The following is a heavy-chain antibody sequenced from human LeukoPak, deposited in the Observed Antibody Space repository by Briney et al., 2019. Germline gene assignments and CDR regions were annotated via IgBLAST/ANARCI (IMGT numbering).Heavy chain of an antibody. J-gene: IGHJ4*02. Sequence: GRSLRLSCAASGFTFSSYAMHWVRKAPGKGLEWVAVISYDGSNKYYADSVKGRFTISRDNSKNTLYLQMNSLRAEDTAVYYCAREAPDYYDSSGYPYCFDYWGQGTLVTVSS. V-gene: IGHV3-30*04. D-gene: IGHD3-22*01. CDR2: ISYDGSNK. CDR3: AREAPDYYDSSGYPYCFDY. CDR1: GFTFSSYA.